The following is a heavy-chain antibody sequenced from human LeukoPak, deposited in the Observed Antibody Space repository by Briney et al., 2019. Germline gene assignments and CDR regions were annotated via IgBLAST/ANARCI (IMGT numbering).Heavy chain of an antibody. CDR2: IIPIFGTA. J-gene: IGHJ5*02. CDR1: GGTFSSYA. CDR3: ARTEKEMDFWFDP. V-gene: IGHV1-69*05. Sequence: GASVKVSCKASGGTFSSYAIGWVRQAPGRGLEWMGGIIPIFGTANYAQKFQGRVTITTDESTSTAYRELSSLRSEDTAVYYCARTEKEMDFWFDPWGRGTLVIVSS. D-gene: IGHD5-24*01.